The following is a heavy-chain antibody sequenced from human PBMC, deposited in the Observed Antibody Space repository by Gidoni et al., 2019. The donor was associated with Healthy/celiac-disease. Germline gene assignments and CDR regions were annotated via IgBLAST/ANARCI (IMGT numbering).Heavy chain of an antibody. CDR1: GGSFSSNA. CDR2: IIPIFGTA. V-gene: IGHV1-69*01. CDR3: ARFSMTTVTYFDY. J-gene: IGHJ4*02. D-gene: IGHD4-17*01. Sequence: QVQLVQSGAAVKKPGPSVKVSCKASGGSFSSNAISWVRQAPGQGLEWMGGIIPIFGTANYAQKFQGRVTMTADESTSTAYMELSSLRSEDTAVYYCARFSMTTVTYFDYWGQGTLVTVSS.